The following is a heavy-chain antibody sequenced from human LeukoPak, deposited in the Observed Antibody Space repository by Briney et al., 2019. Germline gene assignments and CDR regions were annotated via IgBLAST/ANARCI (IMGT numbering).Heavy chain of an antibody. CDR1: GGSFSGYY. CDR2: INHSGST. D-gene: IGHD1-26*01. V-gene: IGHV4-34*01. Sequence: PSETLSLTCAVYGGSFSGYYWSWIRQPPGKGLEWIGEINHSGSTNHNPSLKSRVTISVDTSKNQFSLKLSSVTAADTAVYYCARDRWLTQWENYFDYWGQGTLVTVSS. J-gene: IGHJ4*02. CDR3: ARDRWLTQWENYFDY.